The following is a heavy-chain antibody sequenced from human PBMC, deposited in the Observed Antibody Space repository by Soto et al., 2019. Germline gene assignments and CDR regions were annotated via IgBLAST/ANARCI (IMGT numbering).Heavy chain of an antibody. Sequence: QVQLVQSGAEVKKPGSSVKVSCKASGGTFSSYAISWVRQAPGQGLEWMGGIIPIFGTANYAQKFQGRVTVTADEATSTAYMELRSLRSEDTSVSYCARDFGPYYYGSGSPLLLGGDVWGPGTTVTVSS. V-gene: IGHV1-69*01. D-gene: IGHD3-10*01. CDR2: IIPIFGTA. CDR3: ARDFGPYYYGSGSPLLLGGDV. J-gene: IGHJ6*02. CDR1: GGTFSSYA.